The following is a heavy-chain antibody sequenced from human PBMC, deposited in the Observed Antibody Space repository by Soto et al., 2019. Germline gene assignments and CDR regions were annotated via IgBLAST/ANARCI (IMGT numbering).Heavy chain of an antibody. CDR1: GGTFSSYA. CDR2: IIPIFGTA. J-gene: IGHJ6*02. D-gene: IGHD1-1*01. V-gene: IGHV1-69*13. CDR3: ARGPKSGTDTSTVYYYGMDV. Sequence: GASVKVSCKASGGTFSSYAISWVRQAPGQGLEWMGGIIPIFGTANYAQKFQGRVTITADESTSTAYMELSSLRSEDTAVYYCARGPKSGTDTSTVYYYGMDVWGQGTTVTVSS.